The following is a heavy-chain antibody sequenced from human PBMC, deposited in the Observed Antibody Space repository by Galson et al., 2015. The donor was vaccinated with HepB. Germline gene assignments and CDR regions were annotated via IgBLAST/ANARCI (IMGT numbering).Heavy chain of an antibody. D-gene: IGHD3-3*01. CDR3: ARRFLEWVLYPPKNWFDP. Sequence: SVKVSCKASGYTFTNHDINWVRQAPGQGLEWLGWMTPKSGNTGYAQMFQGRVTMTRNTSISTAYMELSSLRSEDTAVYYCARRFLEWVLYPPKNWFDPWGQGTLVTVSS. CDR2: MTPKSGNT. V-gene: IGHV1-8*01. J-gene: IGHJ5*02. CDR1: GYTFTNHD.